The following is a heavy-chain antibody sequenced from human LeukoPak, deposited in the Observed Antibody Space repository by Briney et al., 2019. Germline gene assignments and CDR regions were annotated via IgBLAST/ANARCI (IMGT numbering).Heavy chain of an antibody. D-gene: IGHD2-15*01. CDR3: ARQRGYCSGGSRYGMFDY. Sequence: PSETLSLTCTVSGGSISSSNYYWGWIRQPPGKGLEWIGSIHYSGSIYYNPSLKSRVTISVDTSKNQFPLKLTSVTAADTAVCYCARQRGYCSGGSRYGMFDYWGQGTLVTVSS. V-gene: IGHV4-39*01. J-gene: IGHJ4*02. CDR2: IHYSGSI. CDR1: GGSISSSNYY.